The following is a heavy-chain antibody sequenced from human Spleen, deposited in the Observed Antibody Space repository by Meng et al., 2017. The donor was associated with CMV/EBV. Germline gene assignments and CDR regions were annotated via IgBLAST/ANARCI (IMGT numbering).Heavy chain of an antibody. J-gene: IGHJ5*02. CDR3: AREVCSWSTRITMRVVAVTWCDP. V-gene: IGHV3-21*01. D-gene: IGHD3-22*01. CDR2: ISSSSSYI. Sequence: GESLKISCAASGFTFSSYSMNWVRQAPGKGLEWVSSISSSSSYIYYADSVKGRFTISRDNAKNSLYLQMNSLWAEETAVYYCAREVCSWSTRITMRVVAVTWCDPWGQGTLVTVSS. CDR1: GFTFSSYS.